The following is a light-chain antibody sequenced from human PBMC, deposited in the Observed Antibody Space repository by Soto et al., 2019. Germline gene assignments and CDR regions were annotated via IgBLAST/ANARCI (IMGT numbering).Light chain of an antibody. V-gene: IGLV2-14*01. Sequence: QSALIQPASVSGSPGQSITISCTGTSSDVGGSNYVSWYQHHPHRAPKLLIYEVSYRPSGVSNRFSGSKSGNMASLTISGLQAEDEADYYCSSYTSSNTLEVFGSGTQLT. CDR3: SSYTSSNTLEV. J-gene: IGLJ2*01. CDR2: EVS. CDR1: SSDVGGSNY.